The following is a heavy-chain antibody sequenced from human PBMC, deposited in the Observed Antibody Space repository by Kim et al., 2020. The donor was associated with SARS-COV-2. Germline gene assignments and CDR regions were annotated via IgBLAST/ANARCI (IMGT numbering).Heavy chain of an antibody. Sequence: SETLSLTCAVYSGSFSDYHWTWVRQPPGKGLQWIGEISQSGSTNYNPSLKSRVTILVDTSKNQFSLKLNSVTAAYTAVYYCARGRKVGLSGGLDGWGQGTLVTVSS. CDR3: ARGRKVGLSGGLDG. V-gene: IGHV4-34*01. J-gene: IGHJ4*02. CDR1: SGSFSDYH. CDR2: ISQSGST. D-gene: IGHD1-26*01.